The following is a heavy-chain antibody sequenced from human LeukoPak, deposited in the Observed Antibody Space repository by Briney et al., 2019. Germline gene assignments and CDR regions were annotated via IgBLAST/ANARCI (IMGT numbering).Heavy chain of an antibody. CDR1: GFTFSNAW. Sequence: KPGGSLRLSCATSGFTFSNAWMSWVRQPPGKGLEWIGEINHSGSTNYNPSLKSRVTISVDTSKNQFSLKLSSVTAADTAVYYCARGLSPRINMVRGVRPPFRGVFDYWGQGTLVTVSS. D-gene: IGHD3-10*01. CDR3: ARGLSPRINMVRGVRPPFRGVFDY. V-gene: IGHV4-34*01. J-gene: IGHJ4*02. CDR2: INHSGST.